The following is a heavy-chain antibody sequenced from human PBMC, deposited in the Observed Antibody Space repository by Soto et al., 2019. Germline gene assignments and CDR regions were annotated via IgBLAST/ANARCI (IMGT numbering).Heavy chain of an antibody. V-gene: IGHV3-30*03. D-gene: IGHD2-2*01. Sequence: PGGSLRLSCAVSTFTFSNYGMQWVRQAPGKGLEWLGVISHDGSVQYYADSVKGRFTISRDNSQNTLFLQMNGLRAEDTAVYYCGRVASSTSWTPDYLGQGTLVTVSS. CDR2: ISHDGSVQ. CDR1: TFTFSNYG. CDR3: GRVASSTSWTPDY. J-gene: IGHJ4*02.